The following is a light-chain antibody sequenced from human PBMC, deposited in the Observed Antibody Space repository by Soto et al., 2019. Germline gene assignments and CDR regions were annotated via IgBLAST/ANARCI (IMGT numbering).Light chain of an antibody. V-gene: IGKV1-39*01. CDR3: QQRYSTPYT. J-gene: IGKJ2*01. CDR2: GAS. Sequence: DIQMTQSPSSLSASVGDRVTITCRASQSISSYLNWYQQKPGKAPIVLIYGASSLQSGVPSRFSGSGSGTYFTLTISSLQPEDFATYYCQQRYSTPYTFGQGTKLEVE. CDR1: QSISSY.